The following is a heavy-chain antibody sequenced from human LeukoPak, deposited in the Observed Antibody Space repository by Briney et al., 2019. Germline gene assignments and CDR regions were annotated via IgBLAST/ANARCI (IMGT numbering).Heavy chain of an antibody. J-gene: IGHJ5*02. Sequence: SETLSLTCTVSGGPISSYYWSWIRQPAGKGLEWIGRIYTSGSTNYNPSLKSRVTMSVDTSKNQFSLKLSSVTAADTAVYYCARDRTYYYDSSGYFLFDPWGQGTLVTVSS. CDR3: ARDRTYYYDSSGYFLFDP. V-gene: IGHV4-4*07. CDR2: IYTSGST. D-gene: IGHD3-22*01. CDR1: GGPISSYY.